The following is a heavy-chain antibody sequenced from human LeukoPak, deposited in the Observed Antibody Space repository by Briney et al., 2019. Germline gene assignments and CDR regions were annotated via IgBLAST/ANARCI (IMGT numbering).Heavy chain of an antibody. CDR2: ISAYNGNT. D-gene: IGHD3-16*01. CDR1: GYTFTSYA. J-gene: IGHJ4*02. Sequence: ASVKVSCKASGYTFTSYAMHWVRQAPGQGLEWMGWISAYNGNTNYAQKLQGRVTMTTDTSTSTAYMELRSLRSDDTAVYYCAREYQGGYFDYWGQGTLVTVSS. CDR3: AREYQGGYFDY. V-gene: IGHV1-18*01.